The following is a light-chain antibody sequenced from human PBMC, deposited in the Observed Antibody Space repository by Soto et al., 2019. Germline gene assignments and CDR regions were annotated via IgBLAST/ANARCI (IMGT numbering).Light chain of an antibody. V-gene: IGKV3-11*01. Sequence: EIVLTQSPATLSLSPGERGTLSCRASESVTDYLAWYQQKPGQAPRLLVYDVSYRAAGIPTRFSGGGSGTDFTLTISNVEPEDFAVYYCQQRSSWPFTFGPGTKVDIK. CDR2: DVS. CDR1: ESVTDY. CDR3: QQRSSWPFT. J-gene: IGKJ3*01.